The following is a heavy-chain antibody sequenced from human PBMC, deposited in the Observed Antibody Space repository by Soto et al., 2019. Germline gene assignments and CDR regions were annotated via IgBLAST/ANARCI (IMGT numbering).Heavy chain of an antibody. CDR3: ARHGYYDSSGYPRYNWFDP. CDR2: IYPGDSDT. Sequence: PGESLKISCKGSGYSFTSYWIGWVRQMPGKGLEWMGIIYPGDSDTRYSPSFQGQVTISADKSIGTAYLQWSSLKASDTAMYYCARHGYYDSSGYPRYNWFDPWGQGTLVTVSS. J-gene: IGHJ5*02. CDR1: GYSFTSYW. D-gene: IGHD3-22*01. V-gene: IGHV5-51*01.